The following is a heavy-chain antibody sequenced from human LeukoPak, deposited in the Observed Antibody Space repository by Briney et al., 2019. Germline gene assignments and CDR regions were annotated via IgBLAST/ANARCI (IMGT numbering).Heavy chain of an antibody. D-gene: IGHD1-26*01. J-gene: IGHJ3*02. V-gene: IGHV1-18*01. Sequence: ASVKVSCKASGYSFNSQGMNWVRQAPGQGLEWMGWISAYNGNTNYAQKLQGRVTMTTDTSTSTAYMELRSLRSDDTAVYYCARNSGSYGGAFDIWGQGTMVTVPS. CDR1: GYSFNSQG. CDR2: ISAYNGNT. CDR3: ARNSGSYGGAFDI.